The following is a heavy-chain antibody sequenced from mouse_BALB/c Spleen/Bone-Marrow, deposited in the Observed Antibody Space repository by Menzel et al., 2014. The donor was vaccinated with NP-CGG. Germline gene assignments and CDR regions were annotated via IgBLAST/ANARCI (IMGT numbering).Heavy chain of an antibody. CDR2: IDPANGNT. V-gene: IGHV14-3*02. J-gene: IGHJ4*01. CDR3: ARAYYYGSSYYVMDY. Sequence: EVQLQQSGTELVKPGAPVKLSCTASGFNIKDTYMHWVKQRPEQGLEWIGRIDPANGNTRYDPKFQGKATITADTSSNTAYLQLTSLTSEDTAVYYCARAYYYGSSYYVMDYWGQGTSVTVSS. CDR1: GFNIKDTY. D-gene: IGHD1-1*01.